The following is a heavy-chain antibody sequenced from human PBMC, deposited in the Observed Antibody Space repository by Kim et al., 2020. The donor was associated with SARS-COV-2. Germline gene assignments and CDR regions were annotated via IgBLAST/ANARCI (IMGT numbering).Heavy chain of an antibody. J-gene: IGHJ6*02. Sequence: SETLSLTCTVSGGSIRTYYWNWIRQPPGKGLEWIGYIFYSGNTNYNPSLKSRVTISVDTSKNQFPLKLTSLTAADTATYYCARDKRIQKVVGFEELKGLYGMDVWGQGTTVPV. CDR2: IFYSGNT. D-gene: IGHD3-10*01. V-gene: IGHV4-59*01. CDR1: GGSIRTYY. CDR3: ARDKRIQKVVGFEELKGLYGMDV.